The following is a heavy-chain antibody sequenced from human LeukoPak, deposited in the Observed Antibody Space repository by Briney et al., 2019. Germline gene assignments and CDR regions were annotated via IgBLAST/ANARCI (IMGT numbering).Heavy chain of an antibody. CDR3: ARAMYYYDSSGEFDY. J-gene: IGHJ4*02. CDR2: IKQDGSEK. V-gene: IGHV3-7*01. CDR1: GFTFSSYW. Sequence: GGSLRLSCAASGFTFSSYWMSWVRQAPGKGLEWVANIKQDGSEKYYVDSVKGRFTISRDNAKNSLYLQMNSLRAEDTAVYYCARAMYYYDSSGEFDYWGQATLVTVSS. D-gene: IGHD3-22*01.